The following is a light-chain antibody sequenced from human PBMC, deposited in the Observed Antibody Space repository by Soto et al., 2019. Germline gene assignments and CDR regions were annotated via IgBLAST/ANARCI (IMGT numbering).Light chain of an antibody. V-gene: IGKV1-39*01. CDR2: AAS. J-gene: IGKJ1*01. CDR1: QSIVTY. CDR3: QQSYSTPPWT. Sequence: DIQMTQSPSCLCASVGDRVTITCRVSQSIVTYLNWYLQKPGKAPKLLIYAASNLQSGVPSRFSGSGSGTDFTLTISSLQPEDFATYFCQQSYSTPPWTLGQGTKVDIK.